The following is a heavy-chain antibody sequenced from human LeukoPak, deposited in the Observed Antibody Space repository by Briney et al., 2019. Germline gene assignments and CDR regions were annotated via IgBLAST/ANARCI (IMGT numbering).Heavy chain of an antibody. CDR3: ASQGVIAARPLDY. V-gene: IGHV4-30-4*08. Sequence: TSETLSLTCTVSGGSISSGDYYWSWIRQPPGKGLEWIGYIYYSGSTYYNPSLKSRVTISADTSKNQFSLKLSSVTAADTAVYYCASQGVIAARPLDYWGQGTLVTVSS. CDR1: GGSISSGDYY. J-gene: IGHJ4*02. D-gene: IGHD6-6*01. CDR2: IYYSGST.